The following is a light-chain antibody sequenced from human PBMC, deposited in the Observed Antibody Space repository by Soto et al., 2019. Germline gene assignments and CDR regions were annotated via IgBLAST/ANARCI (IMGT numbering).Light chain of an antibody. CDR2: GVF. V-gene: IGLV2-11*01. CDR3: CSFAGRDTYVV. Sequence: QSALTQPASVSGSPGQSIAISCTGTRSDVGAYNYVSWYQHHPGKAPKLMIHGVFKRPSGVPDRFSGSKSGNTASLTISGLQAEDEADYYCCSFAGRDTYVVFGGGTKLTVL. J-gene: IGLJ2*01. CDR1: RSDVGAYNY.